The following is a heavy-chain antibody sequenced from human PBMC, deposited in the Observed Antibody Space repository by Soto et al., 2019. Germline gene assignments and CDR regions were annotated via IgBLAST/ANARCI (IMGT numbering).Heavy chain of an antibody. CDR2: ISTNGDST. J-gene: IGHJ4*02. D-gene: IGHD2-2*03. CDR3: GGKGMSRPRWVLAY. Sequence: EVQLVESGGGLVQPGGSLRLSCAASGFTFGSYPMHWVRQAPGKGLEYVSAISTNGDSTFYANSVKGRFTISRDNSRNTRYFQMGGLRAEEWGLYYGGGKGMSRPRWVLAYGGQGTLVT. CDR1: GFTFGSYP. V-gene: IGHV3-64*01.